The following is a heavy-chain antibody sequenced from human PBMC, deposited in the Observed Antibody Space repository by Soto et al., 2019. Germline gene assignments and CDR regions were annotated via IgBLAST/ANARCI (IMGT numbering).Heavy chain of an antibody. CDR3: RAAAGHQFAGESYYGMDA. V-gene: IGHV4-34*01. CDR1: GGSFSGYY. CDR2: INHSGST. J-gene: IGHJ6*02. D-gene: IGHD6-13*01. Sequence: SETLSLTCAVYGGSFSGYYWSWIRQPPGKGLEWIGEINHSGSTNYNPSLKSRVTISVDTSKNQFSLKLSSVTAADTAVYYCRAAAGHQFAGESYYGMDAWGQGTTVTVSS.